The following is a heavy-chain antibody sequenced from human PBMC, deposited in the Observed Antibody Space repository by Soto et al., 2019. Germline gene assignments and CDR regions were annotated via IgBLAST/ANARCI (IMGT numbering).Heavy chain of an antibody. CDR3: AAGRSSGYFGAFDI. D-gene: IGHD3-22*01. J-gene: IGHJ3*02. Sequence: QVQLQESGPGLVKPSQTLSPTCTVSGGSISSGDYYWSWIRQPPGKVLEWIGYIYYSGSTYYNPSLKSRVTISVDTSKNQFSLKLSSVTAADTAVYYCAAGRSSGYFGAFDIWGQGTMVTVSS. V-gene: IGHV4-30-4*01. CDR1: GGSISSGDYY. CDR2: IYYSGST.